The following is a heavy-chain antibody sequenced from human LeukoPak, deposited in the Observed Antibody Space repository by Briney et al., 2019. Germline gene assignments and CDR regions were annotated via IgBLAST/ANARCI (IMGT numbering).Heavy chain of an antibody. J-gene: IGHJ4*02. D-gene: IGHD6-6*01. CDR1: GFTFSSYS. CDR3: ARVVQLEGVDY. Sequence: GGSLRLSCAASGFTFSSYSMNWVRQAPGKGLEWVSSISSSSSYIYYADSVKGRFTISRDNAKNSLYLQMNSLRAEDTAVYYCARVVQLEGVDYWGQGTLVTVSS. V-gene: IGHV3-21*01. CDR2: ISSSSSYI.